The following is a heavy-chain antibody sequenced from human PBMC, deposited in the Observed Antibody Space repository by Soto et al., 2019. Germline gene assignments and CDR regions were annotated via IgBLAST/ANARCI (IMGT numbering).Heavy chain of an antibody. CDR1: GFTFSSYA. D-gene: IGHD2-2*01. CDR2: ISGSGGST. J-gene: IGHJ3*02. Sequence: EVQLLESGGGLVQPGGSLRLSCAASGFTFSSYAMSWVRQAPGKGLEWVSAISGSGGSTYYADSVKGRFTISRDNAKNSLYLQMNSLRAEDTAVYYCARDLPYCSSTSCHPQLGAFDIWGQGTMVTVSS. V-gene: IGHV3-23*01. CDR3: ARDLPYCSSTSCHPQLGAFDI.